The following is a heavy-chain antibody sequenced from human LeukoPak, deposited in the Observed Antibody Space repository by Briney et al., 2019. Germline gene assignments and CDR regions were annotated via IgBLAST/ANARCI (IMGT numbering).Heavy chain of an antibody. D-gene: IGHD5-24*01. CDR2: ISYDGSNK. Sequence: TGGSLRLSCAASGFTFSSYGMHWVRQAPGKGLEWVAVISYDGSNKYYADSVKGRFTISRDNSKNTLYLQMNSLRAEDTAVYYCAKDGARRGDGRVYYGMDVWGQGTTVTVSS. V-gene: IGHV3-30*18. CDR3: AKDGARRGDGRVYYGMDV. CDR1: GFTFSSYG. J-gene: IGHJ6*02.